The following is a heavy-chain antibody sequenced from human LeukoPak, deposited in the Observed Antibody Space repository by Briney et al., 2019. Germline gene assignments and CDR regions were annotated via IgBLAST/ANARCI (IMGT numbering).Heavy chain of an antibody. V-gene: IGHV1-2*04. Sequence: ASVTVSCKASGYTFTRYYIHWVRQAPGQGLEWMGWINPNSGGTNYAQKFQGWVTMTRDTSISTVYMELSRLRSDDTAVYYCARDLGGSQSDAFDIWGQGTMVTVSS. J-gene: IGHJ3*02. CDR3: ARDLGGSQSDAFDI. CDR2: INPNSGGT. D-gene: IGHD2-15*01. CDR1: GYTFTRYY.